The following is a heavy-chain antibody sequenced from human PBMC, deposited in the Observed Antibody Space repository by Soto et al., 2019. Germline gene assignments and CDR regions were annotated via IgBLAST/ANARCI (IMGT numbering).Heavy chain of an antibody. CDR1: GYTFTSYY. CDR3: ARDRLRGYDSSGFYS. J-gene: IGHJ4*02. CDR2: INPSGGYT. Sequence: GASVKVSCKASGYTFTSYYMNWVRQAPGQGLEWLGIINPSGGYTTYAQKFEDRVTMTTATSTNTVFLELRSLKSDDTAIYYCARDRLRGYDSSGFYSWGQGTMVTVSS. V-gene: IGHV1-46*01. D-gene: IGHD3-22*01.